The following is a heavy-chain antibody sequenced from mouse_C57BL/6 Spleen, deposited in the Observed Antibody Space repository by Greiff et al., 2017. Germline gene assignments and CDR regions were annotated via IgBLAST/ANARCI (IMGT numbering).Heavy chain of an antibody. V-gene: IGHV14-1*01. CDR2: IAPEDGDT. Sequence: VQLQQSGAELVRPGASVKLSCTASGFNIKDYYMHWVKQRPEQGLEWIGRIAPEDGDTEYAPKFQGKATMTADTSSNTAYLQLSSLTSEDTAVYYCTTSYYGSQFFFDYWGQGTTLTVSS. CDR3: TTSYYGSQFFFDY. J-gene: IGHJ2*01. CDR1: GFNIKDYY. D-gene: IGHD1-1*01.